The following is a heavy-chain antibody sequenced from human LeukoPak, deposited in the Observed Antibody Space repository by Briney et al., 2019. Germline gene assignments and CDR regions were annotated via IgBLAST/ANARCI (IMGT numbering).Heavy chain of an antibody. D-gene: IGHD3-3*01. CDR1: GYSFTSYW. CDR3: ARHVREDFWSGYPPDDAFDI. V-gene: IGHV5-51*01. J-gene: IGHJ3*02. CDR2: INPGDSDT. Sequence: GESLKISCKGSGYSFTSYWIGWVRPMPGKGLEWMGIINPGDSDTRYSPSFQGQVTISADKSISTAYLQWSSLKASDTAMYYCARHVREDFWSGYPPDDAFDIWGQGTMVTVSS.